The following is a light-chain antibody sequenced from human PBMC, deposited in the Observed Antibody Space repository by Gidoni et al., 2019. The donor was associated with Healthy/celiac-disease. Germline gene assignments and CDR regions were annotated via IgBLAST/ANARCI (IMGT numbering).Light chain of an antibody. V-gene: IGKV2-28*01. CDR3: MQALQTPWT. J-gene: IGKJ1*01. Sequence: DIVMTQSPLSLHVTPGEPASISCRSSQSLLHSNGYNYLDWYLQKPVQSPQLLIYLGSNRASGVPDRFSGSGSGTDFTLKISRVEAEDVGVYYCMQALQTPWTFXXXTKVEIK. CDR2: LGS. CDR1: QSLLHSNGYNY.